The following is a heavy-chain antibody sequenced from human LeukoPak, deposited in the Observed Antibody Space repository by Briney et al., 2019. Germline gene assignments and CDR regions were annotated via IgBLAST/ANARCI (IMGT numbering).Heavy chain of an antibody. CDR2: FHHSGST. CDR1: GYSISSGFY. J-gene: IGHJ4*02. Sequence: SETLSLTCSVSGYSISSGFYWDWIRQPPGRGLEWIGSFHHSGSTPYNPSLNSRVSISVDTSKNQLSLKLSSVTAADTAVYYCARREGYNFDYWGQGTLVTVSS. V-gene: IGHV4-38-2*02. CDR3: ARREGYNFDY. D-gene: IGHD5-24*01.